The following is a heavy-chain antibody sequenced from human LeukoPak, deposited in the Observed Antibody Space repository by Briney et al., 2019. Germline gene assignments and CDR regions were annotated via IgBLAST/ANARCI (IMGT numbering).Heavy chain of an antibody. V-gene: IGHV1-69*04. CDR1: GGTFSSYA. J-gene: IGHJ4*02. D-gene: IGHD3-10*01. CDR2: IIPILGIA. Sequence: SVKASCKASGGTFSSYAISWVRQAPGQGLEWMGRIIPILGIANYAQKFQGRVTITADKSTSTAYMELSSLRSEDTAVYYCARAVWFGEFGVEYFDYWGQGTLVTVSS. CDR3: ARAVWFGEFGVEYFDY.